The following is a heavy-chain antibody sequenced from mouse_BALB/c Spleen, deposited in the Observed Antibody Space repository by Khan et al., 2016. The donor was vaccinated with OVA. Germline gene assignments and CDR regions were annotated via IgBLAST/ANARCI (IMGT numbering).Heavy chain of an antibody. V-gene: IGHV3-2*02. CDR1: GYSITSNYA. Sequence: EVQLAESGPGLVKPSQSLSLTCTVTGYSITSNYAWNWIRQFPGNKLEWMGYISYSGSTNYNPSLKSRISITRDTSKNQFFLQLNSVTTEDTATYYCARGNYYGYAMDYWGQGTSITVSS. J-gene: IGHJ4*01. CDR2: ISYSGST. CDR3: ARGNYYGYAMDY. D-gene: IGHD1-1*01.